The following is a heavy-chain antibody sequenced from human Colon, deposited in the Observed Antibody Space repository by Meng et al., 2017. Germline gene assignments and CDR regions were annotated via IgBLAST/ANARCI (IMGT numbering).Heavy chain of an antibody. CDR2: AST. CDR1: GGSVSSAGYQ. V-gene: IGHV4-61*08. CDR3: ARDHMGSLDY. J-gene: IGHJ4*02. Sequence: VRLPRRGPVMVTLSATLSLIWSFLGGSVSSAGYQWRSIRQPPGKGLEWIGYASTNYNPSLKSRVTISVDTSKNQFSLRLTSVTAADTAVYYCARDHMGSLDYWGQGILVTVSS. D-gene: IGHD1-26*01.